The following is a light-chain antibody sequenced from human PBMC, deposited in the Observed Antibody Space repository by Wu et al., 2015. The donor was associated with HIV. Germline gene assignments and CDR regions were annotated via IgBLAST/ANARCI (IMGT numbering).Light chain of an antibody. Sequence: EIVLTQTPGTLSLSPGDRATLSCRASQSVRNRLAWYQQRPGQPPRLLIFNASLRATGIPDRFSGSGSGTDFILTVSSLEPEDSAVYFCQQYVSSPTFGQGTRLEIK. CDR1: QSVRNR. J-gene: IGKJ5*01. V-gene: IGKV3-11*01. CDR2: NAS. CDR3: QQYVSSPT.